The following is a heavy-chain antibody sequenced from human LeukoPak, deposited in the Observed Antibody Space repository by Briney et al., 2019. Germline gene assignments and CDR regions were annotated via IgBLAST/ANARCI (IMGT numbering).Heavy chain of an antibody. CDR2: IYYSGST. Sequence: PSETLSLTCTVSRGSISSGSYYWSWIRQPPGKGLEWIGYIYYSGSTNYNPSHKSRVTISVDTSKNQFSLKLSSVTAADTAVYYCARQGASSWYLDDAFDIWGQGTMVTVSS. D-gene: IGHD6-13*01. V-gene: IGHV4-61*01. J-gene: IGHJ3*02. CDR3: ARQGASSWYLDDAFDI. CDR1: RGSISSGSYY.